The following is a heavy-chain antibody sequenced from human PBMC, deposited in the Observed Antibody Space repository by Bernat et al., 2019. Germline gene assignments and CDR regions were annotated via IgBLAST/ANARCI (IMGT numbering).Heavy chain of an antibody. J-gene: IGHJ4*02. Sequence: EVQVLESGGGLVQPGGSLRLSCAASGFTFNSYAMNWVRQAPGKGLEWVSGISGSGTTTFSADSVKGRFTISRDNSKNSVFLQMNSLRAEDTAEYYCVKVSAFWGYEDYFDNWGQGTLVTVSS. V-gene: IGHV3-23*01. CDR1: GFTFNSYA. CDR2: ISGSGTTT. D-gene: IGHD3-16*01. CDR3: VKVSAFWGYEDYFDN.